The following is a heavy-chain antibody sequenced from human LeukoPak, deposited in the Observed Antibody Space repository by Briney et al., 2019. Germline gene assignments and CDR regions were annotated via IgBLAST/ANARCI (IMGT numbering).Heavy chain of an antibody. CDR2: ISGGGGST. CDR3: AKDEGLVGATSDY. Sequence: GGSLRLSCVASGFTFSSYGMSWVRQAPGKGLEWVSAISGGGGSTYYADSVKGRFTISRDNSKNTLFLQMNSLKAEDTAIYYCAKDEGLVGATSDYWGQGSLVTVSS. V-gene: IGHV3-23*01. D-gene: IGHD1-26*01. J-gene: IGHJ4*02. CDR1: GFTFSSYG.